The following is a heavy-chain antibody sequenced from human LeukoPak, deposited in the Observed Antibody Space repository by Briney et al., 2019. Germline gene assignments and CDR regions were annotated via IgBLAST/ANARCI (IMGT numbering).Heavy chain of an antibody. D-gene: IGHD6-19*01. CDR3: ARDFSGWSVDP. V-gene: IGHV4-34*01. CDR2: ISHSGST. Sequence: SETLSLTCAVYGGSFSGYHWSWIRQPPGKGLEWIGEISHSGSTNYNPSLKSRVTIAVDASKNQFSLKLTSVTAADTAVYYCARDFSGWSVDPWGQGTLVTVSS. CDR1: GGSFSGYH. J-gene: IGHJ5*02.